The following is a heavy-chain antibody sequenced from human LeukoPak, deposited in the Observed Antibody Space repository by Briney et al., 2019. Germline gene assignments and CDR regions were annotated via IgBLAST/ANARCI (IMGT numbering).Heavy chain of an antibody. CDR1: GYTFTNYY. V-gene: IGHV1-46*01. CDR3: ARGVAAGSR. D-gene: IGHD6-13*01. Sequence: GASVKVSCKASGYTFTNYYMHWVRQAPGQGLEWLGLITPSGGSTWYAQKFQGRVTMTRDMSTSTDYMELSSLRSEDTAVYYCARGVAAGSRWGQGTLVTVSS. CDR2: ITPSGGST. J-gene: IGHJ4*02.